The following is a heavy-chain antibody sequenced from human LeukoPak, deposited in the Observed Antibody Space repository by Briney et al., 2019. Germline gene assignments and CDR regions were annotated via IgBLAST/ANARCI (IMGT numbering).Heavy chain of an antibody. Sequence: ASVKVSCKASGFTFTSSAMQWVRQARGQRLEWIGWIVVGSGNTNYALKFQERVTITRDMSTSTAYMELSSLRSEDTAVYYCAASLVVGAHTFDYWGQGTLVTVSS. D-gene: IGHD1-26*01. J-gene: IGHJ4*02. CDR3: AASLVVGAHTFDY. CDR1: GFTFTSSA. CDR2: IVVGSGNT. V-gene: IGHV1-58*02.